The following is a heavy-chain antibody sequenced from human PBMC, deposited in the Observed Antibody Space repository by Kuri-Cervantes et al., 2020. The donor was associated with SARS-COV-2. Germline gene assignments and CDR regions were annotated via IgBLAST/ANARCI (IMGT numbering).Heavy chain of an antibody. Sequence: ASVKVSCKASGYTSSDYYIHWVRQAPGQGLEWMGWINPKTGGAKYAQKFQGRVTMTRDTSISTAYMELSSVRSEDTAVYYCARGGPSLQRYFDYWGQGTLVTVSS. CDR3: ARGGPSLQRYFDY. J-gene: IGHJ4*02. D-gene: IGHD4-11*01. CDR2: INPKTGGA. CDR1: GYTSSDYY. V-gene: IGHV1-2*02.